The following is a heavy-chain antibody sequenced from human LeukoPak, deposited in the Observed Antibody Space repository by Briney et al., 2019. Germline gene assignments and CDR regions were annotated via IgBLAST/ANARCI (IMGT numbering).Heavy chain of an antibody. CDR2: ISSSSSYI. CDR1: GFTFSSYS. J-gene: IGHJ4*02. CDR3: ARDRSYSRYFDY. V-gene: IGHV3-21*01. D-gene: IGHD6-13*01. Sequence: GGSLRLSCAASGFTFSSYSMNWVRQAPGKGLEWVSSISSSSSYIYYADSVKGRFTISRDNAKNSLYLQMNSLRAEDTAVYYCARDRSYSRYFDYWGQGTLVTVSS.